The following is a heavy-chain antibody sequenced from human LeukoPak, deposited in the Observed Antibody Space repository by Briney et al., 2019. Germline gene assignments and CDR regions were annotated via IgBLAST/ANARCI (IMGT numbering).Heavy chain of an antibody. J-gene: IGHJ6*03. CDR1: GYTFTSYG. V-gene: IGHV1-18*01. D-gene: IGHD5-12*01. CDR2: ISAYNGNT. CDR3: ARRIVATINNYYYYYMDV. Sequence: ASVKVSCKASGYTFTSYGISWVLQAPGQGLEWMGWISAYNGNTNYAQKLQGRVTMTTDTSTSTAYMELRSLRSDDTAVYYCARRIVATINNYYYYYMDVWGKGTTVTVSS.